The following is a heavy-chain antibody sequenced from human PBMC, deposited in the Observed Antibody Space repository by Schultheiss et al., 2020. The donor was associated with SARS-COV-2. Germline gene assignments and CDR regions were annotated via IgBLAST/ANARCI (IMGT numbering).Heavy chain of an antibody. Sequence: ASVKVSCKASGYTFTSYGISWVRQAPGQGLEWMGIINPSGGSTTYAQRFQGRVTMTRDTSTGTVYMELRSLRSDDTAVYYCARGGGPTRTGYSSGWYDYWGQGTLVTVSS. V-gene: IGHV1-46*01. CDR3: ARGGGPTRTGYSSGWYDY. CDR2: INPSGGST. J-gene: IGHJ4*02. CDR1: GYTFTSYG. D-gene: IGHD6-19*01.